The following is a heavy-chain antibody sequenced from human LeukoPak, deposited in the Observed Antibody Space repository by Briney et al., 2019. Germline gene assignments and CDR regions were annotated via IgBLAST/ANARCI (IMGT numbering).Heavy chain of an antibody. J-gene: IGHJ6*02. CDR3: AKAAAELSYYYGMDV. CDR2: ISDGGGRT. CDR1: GFXFNSYA. Sequence: GGSLRLSCAASGFXFNSYAISWVRRSPGKGLEWVSRISDGGGRTNYADSVKGRFTISRDNAKNTLYLQMNSLRAEDTAVYYCAKAAAELSYYYGMDVWGQGTTVTVSS. V-gene: IGHV3-23*01. D-gene: IGHD1-26*01.